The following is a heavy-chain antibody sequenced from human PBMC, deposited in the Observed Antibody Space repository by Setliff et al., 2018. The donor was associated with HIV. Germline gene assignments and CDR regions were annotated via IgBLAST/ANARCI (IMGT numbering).Heavy chain of an antibody. J-gene: IGHJ4*02. CDR2: IKPSGGST. D-gene: IGHD5-12*01. V-gene: IGHV1-46*01. Sequence: ASVKVSCKTSGFIFTDYHIHWVRQAPGQGLEWMGIIKPSGGSTSYAQKFQGRVTMTRDTSTSTVYMELSSLRSEDTAVYYCARDPTITMTTPGYFDYWGQGTLVTVSS. CDR1: GFIFTDYH. CDR3: ARDPTITMTTPGYFDY.